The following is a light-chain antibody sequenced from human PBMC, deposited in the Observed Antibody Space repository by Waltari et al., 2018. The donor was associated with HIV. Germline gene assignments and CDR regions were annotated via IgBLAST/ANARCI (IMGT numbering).Light chain of an antibody. V-gene: IGKV3-20*01. CDR2: GAS. J-gene: IGKJ1*01. Sequence: ENVLTQSPGSMSLSPGERATLSCRASQSVSSNYLAWYQQTPGQAPRLLIYGASNRATGIPERFSGSGSGTDFTLTISRLEPEDFAVYYCQQYGTTPWT. CDR1: QSVSSNY. CDR3: QQYGTTPWT.